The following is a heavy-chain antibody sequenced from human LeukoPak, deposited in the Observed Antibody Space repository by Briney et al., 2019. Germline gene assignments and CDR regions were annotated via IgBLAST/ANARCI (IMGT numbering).Heavy chain of an antibody. V-gene: IGHV3-21*01. Sequence: PGGSLRLSCAASGFTFSSYSMNWVRQAPGKGLVWVSSISSSSSYIYYADSVKGRFTISRDNAKNSLYLQMNSLRAEDTAVYYCAAGLGAAAGLYYYQYMDVWGKGTTVTVSS. D-gene: IGHD6-13*01. CDR2: ISSSSSYI. J-gene: IGHJ6*03. CDR3: AAGLGAAAGLYYYQYMDV. CDR1: GFTFSSYS.